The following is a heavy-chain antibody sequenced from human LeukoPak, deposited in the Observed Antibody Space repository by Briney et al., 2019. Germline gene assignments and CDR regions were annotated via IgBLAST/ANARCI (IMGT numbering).Heavy chain of an antibody. Sequence: SETLSLTCAVYGGSFSTYYWAWIRQPPGKGLEWIAEISYSGNTNYNPSLKSRVTIGTSKNEISLNLTSVTAADTAVYYCARHGFDPVQNVAHWYFDLWGRGTLVTVSS. V-gene: IGHV4-34*01. J-gene: IGHJ2*01. D-gene: IGHD3-10*01. CDR2: ISYSGNT. CDR1: GGSFSTYY. CDR3: ARHGFDPVQNVAHWYFDL.